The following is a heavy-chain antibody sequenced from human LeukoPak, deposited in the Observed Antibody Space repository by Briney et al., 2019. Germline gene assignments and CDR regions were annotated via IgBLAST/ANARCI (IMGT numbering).Heavy chain of an antibody. V-gene: IGHV4-39*07. Sequence: PSETLSLTCTVSGGSISSSNNYWGWIRQPPGKGLEWIGTIYYSGSTYYNPSLKSRVIISLDKSKNQVFLKLNSVTAADTAMYYCARDGGSDQYYFDTWGPGTLVTVSS. CDR2: IYYSGST. CDR1: GGSISSSNNY. J-gene: IGHJ4*02. CDR3: ARDGGSDQYYFDT. D-gene: IGHD6-19*01.